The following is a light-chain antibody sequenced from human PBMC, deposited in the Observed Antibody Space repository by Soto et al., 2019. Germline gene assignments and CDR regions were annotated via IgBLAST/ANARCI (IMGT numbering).Light chain of an antibody. Sequence: DIQMTQSPSTLSASVGDRVTITCRASQSISSWLAWYQQKPGKAPKLLIYQTSNLESGVPSRFSGSGSGTEFSLTISSLQPDDFATYYCQQYKSFSLTFGQGTRVEIK. V-gene: IGKV1-5*03. CDR3: QQYKSFSLT. CDR1: QSISSW. J-gene: IGKJ1*01. CDR2: QTS.